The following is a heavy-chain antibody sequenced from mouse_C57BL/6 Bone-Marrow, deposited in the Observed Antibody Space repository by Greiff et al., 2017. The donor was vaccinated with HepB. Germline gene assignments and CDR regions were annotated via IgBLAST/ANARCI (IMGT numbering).Heavy chain of an antibody. Sequence: VQLQQSGAELVKPGASVKLSCTASGFYIKDYYMHWVKQRTEQGLEWIGRIDPEDGETKYAPKFQGKATITVDTSSNTANLQLSSLTSEYTAVYYCARCCCYGSSYYFDYWGQGTTLTVSS. V-gene: IGHV14-2*01. CDR1: GFYIKDYY. J-gene: IGHJ2*01. CDR2: IDPEDGET. D-gene: IGHD1-1*01. CDR3: ARCCCYGSSYYFDY.